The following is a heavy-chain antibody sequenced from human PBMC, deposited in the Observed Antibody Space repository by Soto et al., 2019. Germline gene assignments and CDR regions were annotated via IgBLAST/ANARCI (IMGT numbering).Heavy chain of an antibody. V-gene: IGHV4-4*02. J-gene: IGHJ5*02. Sequence: QVQLHESGPGLVKPSENLSLTCAVSGGSVNNNKWWSWVRQPPGKGLEWIGEIHSSGYTKYNPSLKSPATIFVAKPKNQFSVKLTSVTAAGPAVYFCAGQWLAGYGAFYPWGQGTLVTVSS. CDR3: AGQWLAGYGAFYP. CDR2: IHSSGYT. D-gene: IGHD6-19*01. CDR1: GGSVNNNKW.